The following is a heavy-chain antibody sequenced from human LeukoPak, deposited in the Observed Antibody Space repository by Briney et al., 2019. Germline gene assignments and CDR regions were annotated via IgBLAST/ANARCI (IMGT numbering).Heavy chain of an antibody. CDR3: ARVRDDYYDSSGYLDY. D-gene: IGHD3-22*01. J-gene: IGHJ4*02. V-gene: IGHV3-21*01. Sequence: GGSLRLSCAASGFTFSSYSMNWVRQAPGKGLEWVSSISSSSSYIYYADSVKGRFTISRDNAKNSLYLQMNSLRAEDTAVYYCARVRDDYYDSSGYLDYRGQGTLVTVSS. CDR2: ISSSSSYI. CDR1: GFTFSSYS.